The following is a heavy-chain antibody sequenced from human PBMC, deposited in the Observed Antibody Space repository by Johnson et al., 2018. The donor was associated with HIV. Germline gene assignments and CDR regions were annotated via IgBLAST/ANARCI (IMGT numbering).Heavy chain of an antibody. CDR1: GFTFSDYY. Sequence: QVQLVESGGGLVKPGGSLRLSCAASGFTFSDYYMTWVRQAPGKGLEYLSYITSSGTTKYYADSVKGRFTISRDNAKNSLYLQMNSLRAEDTAVYYCAKGLGWEDAFDLWGQGTMVTVSS. J-gene: IGHJ3*01. D-gene: IGHD3/OR15-3a*01. CDR3: AKGLGWEDAFDL. V-gene: IGHV3-11*04. CDR2: ITSSGTTK.